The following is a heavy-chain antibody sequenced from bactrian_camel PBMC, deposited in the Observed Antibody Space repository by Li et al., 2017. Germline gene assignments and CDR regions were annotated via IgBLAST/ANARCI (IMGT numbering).Heavy chain of an antibody. CDR1: GITFSTNS. V-gene: IGHV3S54*01. CDR2: TYAGESTT. CDR3: AAGLPPLLSCSGGYCICHGTAGDFGS. J-gene: IGHJ6*01. Sequence: HVQLVESGGGSVQAGGSLRLSCGASGITFSTNSMAWFRQAPGKEREGVAATYAGESTTNYADSVKGRFTISQNNAKNTLYLQMNSLKPEDTALYYCAAGLPPLLSCSGGYCICHGTAGDFGSWGRGPRSPSP. D-gene: IGHD2*01.